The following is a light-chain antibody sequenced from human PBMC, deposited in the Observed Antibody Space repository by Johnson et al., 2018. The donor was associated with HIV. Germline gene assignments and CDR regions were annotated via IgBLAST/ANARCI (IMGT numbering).Light chain of an antibody. J-gene: IGLJ1*01. CDR2: RNN. V-gene: IGLV1-44*01. CDR1: SSNIGSNT. CDR3: GTWDSSLSAGV. Sequence: QSVLTQAPSASGTPGQRVTISCSGSSSNIGSNTVNWYQQLPGTAPKLLIYRNNQRPSGVPDRFSGSKSGTSASLAISGLQAEDEADYYCGTWDSSLSAGVVGTGTTVIVL.